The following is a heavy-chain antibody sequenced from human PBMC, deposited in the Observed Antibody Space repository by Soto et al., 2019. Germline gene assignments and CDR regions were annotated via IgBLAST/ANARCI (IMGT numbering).Heavy chain of an antibody. D-gene: IGHD4-17*01. CDR2: IWYDGSNK. J-gene: IGHJ4*02. CDR1: GFTFSSYG. CDR3: ARAGWHYGGNSDPDFDY. V-gene: IGHV3-33*01. Sequence: QVQLVESGGGVVQPGRSLRLSCAASGFTFSSYGIHWVRQAPGKGLEWVAVIWYDGSNKYYADSVKGRFTISRDNSKNTLYLQMNSLRAEDTAVYYCARAGWHYGGNSDPDFDYWGQGTLVTVSS.